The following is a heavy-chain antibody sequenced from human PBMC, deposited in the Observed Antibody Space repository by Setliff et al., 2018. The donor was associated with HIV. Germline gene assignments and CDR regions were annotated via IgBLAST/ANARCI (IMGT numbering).Heavy chain of an antibody. CDR3: SRGGSDAFDV. CDR1: GFTFSSYD. D-gene: IGHD3-10*01. Sequence: GGSLRLSCAACGFTFSSYDMHWVRQATGKGLEWVSAIGTAGDTYYPGSVKGQFTISRENAKNSLYLQMNGLRAEDTAVYYCSRGGSDAFDVWGQGTLVTVSS. CDR2: IGTAGDT. J-gene: IGHJ3*01. V-gene: IGHV3-13*03.